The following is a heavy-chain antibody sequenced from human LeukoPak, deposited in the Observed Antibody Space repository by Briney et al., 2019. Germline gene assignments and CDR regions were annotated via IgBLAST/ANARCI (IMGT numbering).Heavy chain of an antibody. Sequence: GRSLRLSCAASGFTLDDYAMHWVRQAPGKGLEWVSGISWNSGSIGRADSVRGRFTVSRDNAKNSLYLQMDSLRAEDTAFYYCTRGGYYDNSGYPYWGQGTLVTVSS. D-gene: IGHD3-22*01. CDR2: ISWNSGSI. CDR3: TRGGYYDNSGYPY. J-gene: IGHJ4*02. V-gene: IGHV3-9*01. CDR1: GFTLDDYA.